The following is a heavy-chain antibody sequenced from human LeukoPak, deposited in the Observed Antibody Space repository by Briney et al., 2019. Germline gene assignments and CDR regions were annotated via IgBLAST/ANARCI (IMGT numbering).Heavy chain of an antibody. CDR2: INHSGST. D-gene: IGHD3-3*01. J-gene: IGHJ4*02. CDR3: ARGRFAGLDY. CDR1: GGSFSGYY. Sequence: SETLSLTCAVYGGSFSGYYWSWIRQPPGKGLEWIGEINHSGSTNYNPSLKSRVTISVDTSKNQLSLKLSSVTAADTAVYYCARGRFAGLDYWGQGTLVTVSS. V-gene: IGHV4-34*01.